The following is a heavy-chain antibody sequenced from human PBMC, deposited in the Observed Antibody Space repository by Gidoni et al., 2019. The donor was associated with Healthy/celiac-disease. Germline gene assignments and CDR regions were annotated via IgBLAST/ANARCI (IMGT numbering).Heavy chain of an antibody. D-gene: IGHD2-21*02. J-gene: IGHJ4*02. CDR2: ISSSGSTI. CDR1: GFTFSSYE. CDR3: ARGLAGCGGDCFSDYFDY. V-gene: IGHV3-48*03. Sequence: EVQLVESGGGLVQPGGSLRLSCAASGFTFSSYEMNWVRQAPGKGLEWVSYISSSGSTIYYADSVKGRFTISRDNAKNSLYLQMNSLRAEDTAVYYCARGLAGCGGDCFSDYFDYWGQGTLVTVSS.